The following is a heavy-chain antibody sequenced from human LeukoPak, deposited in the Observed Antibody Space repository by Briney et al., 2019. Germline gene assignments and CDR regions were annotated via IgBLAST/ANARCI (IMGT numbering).Heavy chain of an antibody. D-gene: IGHD3-22*01. J-gene: IGHJ6*02. V-gene: IGHV1-69*13. Sequence: SVKVSCKASGYTFTSYGISWVRQAPGQGLEWMGGIIPIFGTANYAQKFQGRVTTTADESTSTAYMELSSLRSEDTAVYYCATPLPYDSSGYYHYYYYYGMDVWGQGTTVTVSS. CDR1: GYTFTSYG. CDR2: IIPIFGTA. CDR3: ATPLPYDSSGYYHYYYYYGMDV.